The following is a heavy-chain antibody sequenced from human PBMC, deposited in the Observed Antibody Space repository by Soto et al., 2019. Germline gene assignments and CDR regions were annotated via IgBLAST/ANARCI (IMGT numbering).Heavy chain of an antibody. D-gene: IGHD2-21*01. J-gene: IGHJ5*02. V-gene: IGHV4-31*03. CDR3: AGGDCSRGYWFDP. CDR1: GGSITSGGYY. CDR2: IYYSGST. Sequence: SETLSLTCTVSGGSITSGGYYWSWIRQHPGKGLEWIGYIYYSGSTYYNPSLKSRVNISLDTSKNQFSLKLTSVTAADTAVYYCAGGDCSRGYWFDPWGQGTLVTVSS.